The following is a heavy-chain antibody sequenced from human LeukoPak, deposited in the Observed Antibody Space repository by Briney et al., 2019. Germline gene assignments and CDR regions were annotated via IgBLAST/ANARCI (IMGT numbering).Heavy chain of an antibody. CDR2: ISAYNGNT. V-gene: IGHV1-18*01. J-gene: IGHJ3*02. Sequence: ASVEVSCKASGYTFTSYGISWVRQAPGQGLEWMGWISAYNGNTNYAQKLQGRVTMTTDTSTSTAYMELRSLSSDDTAVYYCASGGIVVVPAAHDAFDIGGQGTMVTVSS. CDR3: ASGGIVVVPAAHDAFDI. D-gene: IGHD2-2*01. CDR1: GYTFTSYG.